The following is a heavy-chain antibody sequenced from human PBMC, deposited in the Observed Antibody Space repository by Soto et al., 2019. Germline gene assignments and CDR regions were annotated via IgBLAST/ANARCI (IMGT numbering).Heavy chain of an antibody. CDR2: ISYDGSNK. V-gene: IGHV3-30*18. CDR3: AKDHRGYYYGMDV. J-gene: IGHJ6*02. Sequence: GGSLRLSCAAAGCTFSNYGMHWVRQAPGKGLEWVAVISYDGSNKYYADSVKGRFTISRDNSKNTLYLQMNSLRAEDTAVYYCAKDHRGYYYGMDVWGQGTTVTVSS. CDR1: GCTFSNYG.